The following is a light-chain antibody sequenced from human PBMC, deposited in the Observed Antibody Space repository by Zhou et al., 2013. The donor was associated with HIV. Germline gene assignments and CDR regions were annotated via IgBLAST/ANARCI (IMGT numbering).Light chain of an antibody. CDR2: TAS. CDR1: QDIRNS. Sequence: DIQMTQSPSSLSASVGDRVTITCRASQDIRNSLAWFQQKPGKAPKSLILTASRLHSGVSSRFSGSGSGTDFTLTISSLQPEDFATYYCQQYGANPFTFGPGNQSGYQT. V-gene: IGKV1-16*01. CDR3: QQYGANPFT. J-gene: IGKJ3*01.